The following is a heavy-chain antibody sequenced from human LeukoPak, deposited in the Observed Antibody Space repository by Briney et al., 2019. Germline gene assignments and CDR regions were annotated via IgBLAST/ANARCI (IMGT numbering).Heavy chain of an antibody. CDR3: ARVGPWYMVRGVIITPYGMDV. CDR1: GYTFTSYG. J-gene: IGHJ6*02. CDR2: ISAYNGNT. Sequence: ASVKVSCRASGYTFTSYGISWVRQAPGQGLEWMGWISAYNGNTNYAQKLQGRVTMTTDTSTSTAYMELRSLRSDDTAVYYCARVGPWYMVRGVIITPYGMDVWGQGTTVTVSS. V-gene: IGHV1-18*01. D-gene: IGHD3-10*01.